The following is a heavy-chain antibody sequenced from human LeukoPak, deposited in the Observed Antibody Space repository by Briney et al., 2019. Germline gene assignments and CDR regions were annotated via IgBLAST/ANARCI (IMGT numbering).Heavy chain of an antibody. CDR2: ISGRGAST. CDR1: GFTFSSYV. Sequence: GRSLTLSCAASGFTFSSYVMHRVRHPPAKGQEWVSGISGRGASTLHADSVKGRFTISRDNSKNTQFLLMNSLRAEDTAVYYCAKDYEPLVGVHRWGDWFDPWGQGTLVTVSS. V-gene: IGHV3-23*01. D-gene: IGHD1-26*01. J-gene: IGHJ5*02. CDR3: AKDYEPLVGVHRWGDWFDP.